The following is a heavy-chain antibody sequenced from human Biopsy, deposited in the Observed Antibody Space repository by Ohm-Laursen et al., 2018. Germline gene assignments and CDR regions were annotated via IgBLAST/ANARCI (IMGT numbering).Heavy chain of an antibody. Sequence: SLRLSCAAAGFTFSDYYMSWVRQAPGKGLEWISYITVSGASVYYTDSVKGRFTISRDNAKNSLCLQMNSLRAEDTAVYFCAISNPASNYKWNDQDEPLDFWGQGTMVTVSS. CDR1: GFTFSDYY. D-gene: IGHD1-20*01. V-gene: IGHV3-11*01. J-gene: IGHJ3*01. CDR2: ITVSGASV. CDR3: AISNPASNYKWNDQDEPLDF.